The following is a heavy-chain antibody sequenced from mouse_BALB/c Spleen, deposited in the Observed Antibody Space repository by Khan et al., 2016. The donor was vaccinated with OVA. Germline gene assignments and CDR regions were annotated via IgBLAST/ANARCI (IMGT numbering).Heavy chain of an antibody. D-gene: IGHD1-2*01. CDR2: ISPGSGDT. CDR3: AVSNYSGYTFAY. Sequence: QVQLQQSGAELARPGASVKLSCKASGYTFTDYYINWVKQRTGQGLEWIGEISPGSGDTYYNERFKGKATLTADKSSSTAYMQLSSLTSEDSAVDFSAVSNYSGYTFAYWGQGTLLTVSA. CDR1: GYTFTDYY. V-gene: IGHV1-77*01. J-gene: IGHJ3*01.